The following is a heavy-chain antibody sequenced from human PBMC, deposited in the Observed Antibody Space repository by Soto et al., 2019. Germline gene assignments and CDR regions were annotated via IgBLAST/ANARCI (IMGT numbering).Heavy chain of an antibody. CDR1: GFTFSSYW. J-gene: IGHJ4*02. CDR3: ASQLHSSGWWYNFDY. CDR2: ITYDGSNK. D-gene: IGHD6-19*01. Sequence: GGSLRLSCAASGFTFSSYWMSWVRQAPGKGLEWVAIITYDGSNKYYADSVKGRFTISRDNSKNTLYLQMNSLRAEDTAVYYCASQLHSSGWWYNFDYWGQGTLVTVSS. V-gene: IGHV3-30*03.